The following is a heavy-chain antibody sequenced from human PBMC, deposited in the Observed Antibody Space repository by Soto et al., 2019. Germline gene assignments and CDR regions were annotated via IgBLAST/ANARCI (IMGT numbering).Heavy chain of an antibody. D-gene: IGHD2-2*01. Sequence: PSETLSLTCTVSGGSISSSSYYWGWIRQPPGKGLEWIGSIYYSGSTYYNPSLKSRVTIPVDTSKNQFSLKLSSVTAADTAVYYCARRGWGYCSSTSCPGGFDPWGQGTLVTVSS. J-gene: IGHJ5*02. V-gene: IGHV4-39*01. CDR3: ARRGWGYCSSTSCPGGFDP. CDR2: IYYSGST. CDR1: GGSISSSSYY.